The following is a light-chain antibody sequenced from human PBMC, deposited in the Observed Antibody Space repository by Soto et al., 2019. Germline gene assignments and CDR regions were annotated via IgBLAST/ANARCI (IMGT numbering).Light chain of an antibody. V-gene: IGLV2-23*02. CDR3: CSYAGSRTWV. J-gene: IGLJ3*02. CDR1: NSDVGLFSL. Sequence: QSAPVQLASVSGSPGQSITISCTGTNSDVGLFSLVSWYQQFPGKAPELILYEVTKRPSGISHRFSGSKSANTASLTISGLQADDEADYYCCSYAGSRTWVFGGGTKVTVL. CDR2: EVT.